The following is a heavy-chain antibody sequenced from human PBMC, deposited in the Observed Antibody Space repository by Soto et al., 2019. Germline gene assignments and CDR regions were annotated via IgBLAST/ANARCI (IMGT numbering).Heavy chain of an antibody. J-gene: IGHJ4*02. CDR3: ARADSSSLGPSYYFDY. V-gene: IGHV4-34*01. CDR1: GGSFSGYY. D-gene: IGHD6-6*01. CDR2: INHSGST. Sequence: PSETLSLTCAVYGGSFSGYYWSWIRQPPGKGLEWIGEINHSGSTNYNPSLKSRVTISVDTSKNQFSLKLSSVTAADTAVYYCARADSSSLGPSYYFDYWGQGTLVTVSS.